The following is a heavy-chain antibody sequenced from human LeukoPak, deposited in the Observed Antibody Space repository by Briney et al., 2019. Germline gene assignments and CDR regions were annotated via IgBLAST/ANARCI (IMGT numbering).Heavy chain of an antibody. CDR2: IYYSGST. Sequence: PSQTLSLTCTVSGGSISSGGYYWSWLRQHPGKGLEWIGYIYYSGSTYYNPSLKSRVTISVDTSKNQFSLKLSSVTAADTAVYYCARVDDSSGYYQYYFDYWGPGNLVTVSS. CDR3: ARVDDSSGYYQYYFDY. D-gene: IGHD3-22*01. J-gene: IGHJ4*02. CDR1: GGSISSGGYY. V-gene: IGHV4-31*03.